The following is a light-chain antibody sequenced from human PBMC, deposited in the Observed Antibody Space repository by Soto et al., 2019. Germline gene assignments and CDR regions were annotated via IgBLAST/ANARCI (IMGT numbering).Light chain of an antibody. CDR2: GAS. J-gene: IGKJ4*01. V-gene: IGKV3-20*01. CDR1: QSVSSSS. CDR3: QQYVSSPFT. Sequence: EIVLTQSPGTLSLSPGERATLSCRASQSVSSSSLAWYQQKPGQAPRLLIYGASSRATGIPDRFSGSGSGTDFTLIISRLEPEDFAVYYCQQYVSSPFTFGGGTKVEIK.